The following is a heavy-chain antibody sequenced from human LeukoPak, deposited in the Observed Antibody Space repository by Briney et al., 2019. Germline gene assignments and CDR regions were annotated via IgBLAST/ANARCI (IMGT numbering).Heavy chain of an antibody. CDR2: ISYDGSNK. J-gene: IGHJ4*02. CDR1: GFTFSTFD. Sequence: GGSLRLSCAASGFTFSTFDLHWVRQAPGKGLEWVALISYDGSNKYYADSVKGRFTISRDNSKNTLYLQMNSLRAEDTAVYYCAKDQGIQAGYFDYWGQGTLVTASS. V-gene: IGHV3-30*18. D-gene: IGHD6-13*01. CDR3: AKDQGIQAGYFDY.